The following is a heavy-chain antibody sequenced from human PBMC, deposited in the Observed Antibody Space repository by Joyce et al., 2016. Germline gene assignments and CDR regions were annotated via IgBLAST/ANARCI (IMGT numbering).Heavy chain of an antibody. CDR2: IYGNGLQK. V-gene: IGHV3-23*05. J-gene: IGHJ4*02. Sequence: VQLLESGGGFVQPGGSLRLSCSASQFTFNNYAMAWVRQAPGKGLEWVSGIYGNGLQKYYGDSVRGRFTISRDNSKNLLYLQMNNLRVEDTALYFCAKSWWTGTNIPDYYFDNWGQGILVTVSS. D-gene: IGHD1-7*01. CDR1: QFTFNNYA. CDR3: AKSWWTGTNIPDYYFDN.